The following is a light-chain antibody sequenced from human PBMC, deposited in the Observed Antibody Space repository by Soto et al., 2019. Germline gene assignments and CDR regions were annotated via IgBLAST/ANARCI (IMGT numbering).Light chain of an antibody. CDR2: EVS. V-gene: IGLV2-14*01. J-gene: IGLJ3*02. CDR1: SSDVGGYNY. CDR3: SSYTSSNTGV. Sequence: QSALTQPASVSGSPGQSISISCTGTSSDVGGYNYVSWYQQYPGYAPKLMIYEVSYRPSGVSNRFSGSKSGNTASLTISGLQAEDEADYYCSSYTSSNTGVFGGGTKLTVL.